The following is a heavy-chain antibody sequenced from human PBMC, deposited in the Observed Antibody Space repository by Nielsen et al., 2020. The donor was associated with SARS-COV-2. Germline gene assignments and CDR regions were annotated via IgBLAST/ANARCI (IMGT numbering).Heavy chain of an antibody. CDR3: ARGDTIFGVVITNYYGMDG. CDR2: ISYDGSNK. Sequence: LKISCAASGFTFSSYGMHWVRQAPGKGLEWVAVISYDGSNKYYADSVKGRFTIPRDNSKNTLYLQMNSLRAEDTAVYYCARGDTIFGVVITNYYGMDGWGQGTTVTVSS. D-gene: IGHD3-3*01. J-gene: IGHJ6*02. V-gene: IGHV3-30*03. CDR1: GFTFSSYG.